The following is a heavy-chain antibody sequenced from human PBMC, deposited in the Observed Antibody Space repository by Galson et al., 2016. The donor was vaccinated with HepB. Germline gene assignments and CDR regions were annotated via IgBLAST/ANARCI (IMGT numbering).Heavy chain of an antibody. V-gene: IGHV3-11*06. CDR3: ARIFLRKTNWFDP. CDR1: GFTFSDYY. Sequence: SLRLSCAASGFTFSDYYMTWIRQAPGKGLEYVSYISGESTYRHYADSVKGRFTISRDNGQNSLDLQMNNLRVEDTALYYCARIFLRKTNWFDPWGQGTLVTVSS. J-gene: IGHJ5*02. CDR2: ISGESTYR.